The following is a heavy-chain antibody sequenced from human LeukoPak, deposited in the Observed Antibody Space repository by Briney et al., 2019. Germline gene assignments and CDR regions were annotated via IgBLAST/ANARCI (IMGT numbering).Heavy chain of an antibody. CDR2: MNPNSGNT. V-gene: IGHV1-8*03. J-gene: IGHJ3*02. Sequence: GASVKVSCKASGYTFTSYDINWVRQATGQGLEWMGWMNPNSGNTGYAQKFQGRVNITRNTSISTAYMELSSLRSEDTAVYYCARVLLIGDYDAFDIWGQGTMVTVSS. D-gene: IGHD4-17*01. CDR3: ARVLLIGDYDAFDI. CDR1: GYTFTSYD.